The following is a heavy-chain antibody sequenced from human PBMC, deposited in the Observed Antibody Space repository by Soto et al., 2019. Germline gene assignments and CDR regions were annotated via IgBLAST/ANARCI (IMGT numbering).Heavy chain of an antibody. CDR3: AKDRSENFWVYYYALYV. CDR1: GFNFGAYA. J-gene: IGHJ6*02. V-gene: IGHV3-23*01. D-gene: IGHD6-19*01. CDR2: ISGSSSGT. Sequence: EARLLESGGGLIQPGGSLRLSCEASGFNFGAYAMSWVRQAPGKGLEWVSGISGSSSGTYYTDSVKGRFTISRDNSKNKVYLPMNSLRGEDTAVYYCAKDRSENFWVYYYALYVWGQGPAVTVS.